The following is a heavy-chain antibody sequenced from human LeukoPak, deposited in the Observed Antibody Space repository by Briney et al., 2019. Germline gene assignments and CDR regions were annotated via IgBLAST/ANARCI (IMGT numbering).Heavy chain of an antibody. CDR3: AKESSYYLDY. CDR1: GFTFSSYA. Sequence: GGSLRLSCAASGFTFSSYAMSWVRQAPGKGLEWVSIITGSGVSTYYADSVKGRFTISRDNSKNTLSLQMNSLRAEDTAVYYCAKESSYYLDYWGQGTLVTVSS. V-gene: IGHV3-23*01. D-gene: IGHD6-13*01. CDR2: ITGSGVST. J-gene: IGHJ4*02.